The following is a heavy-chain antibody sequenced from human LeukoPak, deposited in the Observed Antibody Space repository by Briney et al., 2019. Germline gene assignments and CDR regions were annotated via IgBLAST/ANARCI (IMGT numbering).Heavy chain of an antibody. CDR2: FDPEDGET. V-gene: IGHV1-24*01. D-gene: IGHD1-26*01. Sequence: ASVKVSCKVSGYTLTELSMHWVRQAPGKGREWMGGFDPEDGETIYAQKFQGRVTMTEDTSTDTAYMELSSLRSEDTAVYYCATGSIVGDYTDLDYWGQGTLVTVSS. CDR3: ATGSIVGDYTDLDY. J-gene: IGHJ4*02. CDR1: GYTLTELS.